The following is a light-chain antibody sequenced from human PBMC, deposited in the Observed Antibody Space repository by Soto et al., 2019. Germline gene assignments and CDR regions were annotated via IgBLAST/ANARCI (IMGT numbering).Light chain of an antibody. CDR2: EVS. J-gene: IGLJ3*02. CDR1: SSDIGSYNF. Sequence: QSALTQPPSASGSPGQSVTISCTGTSSDIGSYNFVSWYQQHPGKVPKLMIYEVSKRPSGVPDRFSGSKSGNTASLTVSGLQAEDEADYYCSSYTTSSNWVFGGGTKLTVL. CDR3: SSYTTSSNWV. V-gene: IGLV2-8*01.